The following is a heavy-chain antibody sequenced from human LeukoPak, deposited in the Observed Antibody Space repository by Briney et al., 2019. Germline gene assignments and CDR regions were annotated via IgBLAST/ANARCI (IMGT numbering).Heavy chain of an antibody. J-gene: IGHJ5*02. CDR1: GRYISAYY. Sequence: PSETLSLTYTASGRYISAYYRSFIRQPPGKGLKWIGYINCSGNTNYNPSLKSRVTISVDTSKNQFSLNLSSVTAADTAVQYWASFSWGSGRYNQEAIWSWFDPWGQGTLVIVSS. CDR2: INCSGNT. V-gene: IGHV4-59*08. CDR3: ASFSWGSGRYNQEAIWSWFDP. D-gene: IGHD3-10*01.